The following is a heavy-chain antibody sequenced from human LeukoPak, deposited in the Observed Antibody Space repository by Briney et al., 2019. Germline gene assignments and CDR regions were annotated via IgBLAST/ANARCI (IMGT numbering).Heavy chain of an antibody. CDR3: ARDSVRGFVVVTANAFDI. J-gene: IGHJ3*02. V-gene: IGHV4-4*07. CDR2: IYTSGST. CDR1: GGSISSYY. D-gene: IGHD2-21*02. Sequence: SETLSLTCTVSGGSISSYYWSWIRQPAGEGLEWIGRIYTSGSTNYNPSLKSRVTISVDTSKNQFSLKLSSVTAAGTAVYYCARDSVRGFVVVTANAFDIWGQGTMVTVSS.